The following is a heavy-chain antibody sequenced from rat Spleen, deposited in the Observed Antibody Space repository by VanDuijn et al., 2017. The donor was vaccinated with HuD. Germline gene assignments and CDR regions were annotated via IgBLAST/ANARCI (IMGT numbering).Heavy chain of an antibody. CDR1: GFTFHNYW. CDR2: ITTTGGST. J-gene: IGHJ3*01. CDR3: ATHEGSSGFAF. Sequence: EVQLVESGGGLVQPGRSLKVSCLASGFTFHNYWMTWIRQAPGKGLEWIASITTTGGSTYYSGSVKGRFTISRDDAKSTLYLQMNSLRSDDTATYYCATHEGSSGFAFWGQGTLVTVSS. V-gene: IGHV5-31*01. D-gene: IGHD1-11*01.